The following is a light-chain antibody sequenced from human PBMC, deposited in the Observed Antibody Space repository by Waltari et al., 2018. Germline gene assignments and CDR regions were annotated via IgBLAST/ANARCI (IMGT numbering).Light chain of an antibody. J-gene: IGKJ3*01. Sequence: DIQMTQSPSTLSASVGDRGTITCRASLNINSWLAWYQQKPGKAPKLLIYKASSLETGVPSRFSGSESGTEFTLTINSLQPDDFATYYCQQYNSYHIFTFGPGTKVEI. V-gene: IGKV1-5*03. CDR3: QQYNSYHIFT. CDR1: LNINSW. CDR2: KAS.